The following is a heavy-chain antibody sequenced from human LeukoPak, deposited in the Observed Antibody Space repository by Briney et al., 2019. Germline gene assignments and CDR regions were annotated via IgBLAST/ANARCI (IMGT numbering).Heavy chain of an antibody. Sequence: GGSLRLSCAASGFSFINYAMSWVRQAPARGPEWLSSMKGGGETFYADSVKGRFTLSRDDSRNTVYLQLNNLRVEDTAVYYCAKNRVWDSSGWPMDHWGQGTLVTVSS. CDR1: GFSFINYA. D-gene: IGHD6-19*01. V-gene: IGHV3-23*01. CDR3: AKNRVWDSSGWPMDH. CDR2: MKGGGET. J-gene: IGHJ4*02.